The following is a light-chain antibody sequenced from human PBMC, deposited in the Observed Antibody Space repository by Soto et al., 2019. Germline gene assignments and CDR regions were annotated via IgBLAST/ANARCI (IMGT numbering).Light chain of an antibody. CDR2: GAS. Sequence: IVLTQSPGTLSLSTGERATLSCRGSQSVSSSYLAWYQQKPGQAPRLLIYGASSRATGIPDRFSGSGSGTDFTLTISRLEPEDFAVYFCQQYGTSPPWTFGQGTKVDVK. CDR1: QSVSSSY. CDR3: QQYGTSPPWT. V-gene: IGKV3-20*01. J-gene: IGKJ1*01.